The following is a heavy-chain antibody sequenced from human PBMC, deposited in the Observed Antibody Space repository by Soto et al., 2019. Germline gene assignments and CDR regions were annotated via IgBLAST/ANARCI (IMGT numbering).Heavy chain of an antibody. CDR3: ARVTVTIDFDY. J-gene: IGHJ4*02. V-gene: IGHV4-34*01. CDR1: GGSFSGYY. D-gene: IGHD4-17*01. Sequence: SETLSLTCAVYGGSFSGYYWSWIRQPPGKGLEWIGEINHSGSTNYNPSLKSRVTISVDTSKNQFSLKLSSVTAADTAVYYCARVTVTIDFDYWGQGTLVTVSS. CDR2: INHSGST.